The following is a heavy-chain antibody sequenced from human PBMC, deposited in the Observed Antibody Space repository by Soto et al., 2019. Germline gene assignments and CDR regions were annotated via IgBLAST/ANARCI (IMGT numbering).Heavy chain of an antibody. CDR3: AHSRMDCSSTSCSDYYYYGMDV. D-gene: IGHD2-2*01. V-gene: IGHV2-5*02. CDR2: LYWGDDK. CDR1: GFSLSTSGVG. J-gene: IGHJ6*02. Sequence: SGPTLVKPTQTLTLPCTFSGFSLSTSGVGVGWIRQPPGKALEWLALLYWGDDKRYSPSRKNRPTITKDTSKNQVVLTMTNMDPVDTATYYCAHSRMDCSSTSCSDYYYYGMDVWGQGTTVTVSS.